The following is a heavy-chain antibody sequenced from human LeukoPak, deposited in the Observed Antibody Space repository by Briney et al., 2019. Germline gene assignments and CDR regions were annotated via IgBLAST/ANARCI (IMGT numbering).Heavy chain of an antibody. CDR1: GGSISSNSYY. D-gene: IGHD2-2*01. J-gene: IGHJ3*02. V-gene: IGHV4-39*07. CDR2: IYYSGST. CDR3: AREYCSSTSCIDAFDI. Sequence: SETLSLTCTVSGGSISSNSYYWGWIRQPPGKGLEWIGSIYYSGSTNYNPSLKSRVTISVDTSKNQFSLKLSSVTAADTAVYYCAREYCSSTSCIDAFDIWGQGTMVTVSS.